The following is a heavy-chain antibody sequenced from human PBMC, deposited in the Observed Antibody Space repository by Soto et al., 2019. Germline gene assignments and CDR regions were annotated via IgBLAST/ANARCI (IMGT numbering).Heavy chain of an antibody. Sequence: SETLSLTCTVSGGSISNYYWSWIRQPPGRGLEWIGCIYYSGSTNYNPSLKSRVTISVDTSKNQFSLKLSSVSAADTAVYYCARTGPISRGDYYGMDVWGQGTTVTVSS. CDR3: ARTGPISRGDYYGMDV. V-gene: IGHV4-59*01. CDR2: IYYSGST. J-gene: IGHJ6*02. CDR1: GGSISNYY. D-gene: IGHD7-27*01.